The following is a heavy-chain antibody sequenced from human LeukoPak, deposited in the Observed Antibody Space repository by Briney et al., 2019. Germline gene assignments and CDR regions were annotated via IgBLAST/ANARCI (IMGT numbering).Heavy chain of an antibody. J-gene: IGHJ4*02. CDR3: AKNLVVDTAMDQGLGYFDY. CDR2: IDLGGSAK. CDR1: GFAFSAYW. D-gene: IGHD5-18*01. Sequence: GGSLRLSCSASGFAFSAYWMNWVRQAPGKGPEWVANIDLGGSAKSYVDSVKGRFTISRDNSKNTLYLQMNSLRAEDTAIYYCAKNLVVDTAMDQGLGYFDYWGQGTLVTVSS. V-gene: IGHV3-7*03.